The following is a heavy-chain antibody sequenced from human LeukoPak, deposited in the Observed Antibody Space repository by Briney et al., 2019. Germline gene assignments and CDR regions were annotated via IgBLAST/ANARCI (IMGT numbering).Heavy chain of an antibody. V-gene: IGHV1-8*01. CDR3: AREESGDREFDY. CDR2: MNPNSGNT. Sequence: ASVKVSCKASGYTFTSYDINWVRQATGQGLEWMGWMNPNSGNTGYAQKFQGRATMTRNTSISTAYMELSSLRSEDTAVYYCAREESGDREFDYWGQGTLVTVSS. CDR1: GYTFTSYD. D-gene: IGHD3-10*01. J-gene: IGHJ4*02.